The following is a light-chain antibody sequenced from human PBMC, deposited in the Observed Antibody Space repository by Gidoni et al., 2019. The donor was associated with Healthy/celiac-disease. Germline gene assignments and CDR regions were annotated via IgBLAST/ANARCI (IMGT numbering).Light chain of an antibody. CDR2: EVS. V-gene: IGLV2-14*01. CDR3: SSYTSSLPGVV. CDR1: SSDVGGYNY. Sequence: QSALTQPASVSGSPGQSITISCTGTSSDVGGYNYVSWYQQHPGKAPKLMIYEVSNRPSGVPDRFSGSKSGNTASLTISGLQAEDEADYYCSSYTSSLPGVVFGGGTKLTVL. J-gene: IGLJ2*01.